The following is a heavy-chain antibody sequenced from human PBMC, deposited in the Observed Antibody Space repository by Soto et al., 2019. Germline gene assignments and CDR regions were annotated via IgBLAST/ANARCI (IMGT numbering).Heavy chain of an antibody. Sequence: SETLSLTCDVSGYSISSSNYCVWIRQPPGKGLEWIGSMYHSGSTYYNPSLKSRVTISVDTSKNQFSLKLNSVTAADTAVYYCAGSPDSSAYYGFDYWGQGILVTVSS. CDR3: AGSPDSSAYYGFDY. CDR2: MYHSGST. CDR1: GYSISSSNY. D-gene: IGHD3-22*01. J-gene: IGHJ4*02. V-gene: IGHV4-38-2*01.